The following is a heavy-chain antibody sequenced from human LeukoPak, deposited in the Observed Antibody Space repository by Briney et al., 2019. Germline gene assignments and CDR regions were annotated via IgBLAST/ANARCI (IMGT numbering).Heavy chain of an antibody. CDR3: ATYIAAAGTLY. Sequence: GGSLGLSCAASGFTFSSYAMSWVRQAPGKGLEWVSAISGSGGSTYYADSVKGRFTISRDNSKNTLYLQMNSLRAEDTAVYYCATYIAAAGTLYWGQGTLVTVSS. J-gene: IGHJ4*02. D-gene: IGHD6-13*01. CDR2: ISGSGGST. V-gene: IGHV3-23*01. CDR1: GFTFSSYA.